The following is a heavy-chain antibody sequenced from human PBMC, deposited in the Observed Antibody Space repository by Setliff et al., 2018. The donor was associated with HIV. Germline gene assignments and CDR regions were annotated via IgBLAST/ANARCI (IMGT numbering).Heavy chain of an antibody. CDR3: ARHDDTSSWLDAFDI. V-gene: IGHV4-34*01. J-gene: IGHJ3*02. CDR1: GESFTDHF. D-gene: IGHD6-13*01. CDR2: INHSGST. Sequence: SETLSLTCAVYGESFTDHFWTWIRQSPGKGLEWLGEINHSGSTNQNPSLKSRFNLSVDTSKNEFSLKLSSVTAADTAVYYCARHDDTSSWLDAFDIWGQGTMVTVSS.